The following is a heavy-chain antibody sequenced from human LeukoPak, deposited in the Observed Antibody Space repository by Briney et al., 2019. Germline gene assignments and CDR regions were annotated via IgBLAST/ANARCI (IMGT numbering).Heavy chain of an antibody. D-gene: IGHD3-3*01. Sequence: ASVRVSCKTSGYSFTDYYIHWVRQAPGQGLEWMGWINTKSGRTSSAREFQGRVTMTRDPSITTVYMDMAWLTSDDTAIYFCARADFIDAGPYLIGPWGQGALVTVSS. J-gene: IGHJ5*02. CDR3: ARADFIDAGPYLIGP. CDR1: GYSFTDYY. V-gene: IGHV1-2*02. CDR2: INTKSGRT.